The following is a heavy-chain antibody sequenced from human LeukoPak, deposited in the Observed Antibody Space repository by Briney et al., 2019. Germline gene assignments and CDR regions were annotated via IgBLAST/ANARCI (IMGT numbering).Heavy chain of an antibody. D-gene: IGHD5-18*01. CDR1: GGSISSYY. J-gene: IGHJ4*02. V-gene: IGHV4-59*01. Sequence: SETLSLTCTVSGGSISSYYWSWIRQPPGKGLEWIGYIYYSGSTNYNPSLKSRVTISVDTSKNQFPLKLSSVTAADTAVYYCARVSRYSYGYVYDYWGQGTLVTVSS. CDR2: IYYSGST. CDR3: ARVSRYSYGYVYDY.